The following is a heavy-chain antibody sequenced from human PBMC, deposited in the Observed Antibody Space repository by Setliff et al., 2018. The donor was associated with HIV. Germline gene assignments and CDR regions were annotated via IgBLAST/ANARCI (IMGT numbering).Heavy chain of an antibody. CDR1: GYSFTSYW. CDR3: ARAGNYYHSRGYSDDAFDI. V-gene: IGHV5-51*07. CDR2: ISPGDSDT. Sequence: GESLKISCEASGYSFTSYWIGWVHQMPGKGLEWVGIISPGDSDTRYSPSLQGQVTISADKSISTAYLQWTSLKTSDTAIYYCARAGNYYHSRGYSDDAFDIWGQGTMVTVSS. J-gene: IGHJ3*02. D-gene: IGHD3-22*01.